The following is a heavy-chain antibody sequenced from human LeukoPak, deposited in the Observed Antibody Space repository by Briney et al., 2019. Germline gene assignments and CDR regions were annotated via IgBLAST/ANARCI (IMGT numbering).Heavy chain of an antibody. CDR3: ARGDWGMYYFDY. D-gene: IGHD7-27*01. CDR1: GFTFSRYG. Sequence: PGGSLRLSCAASGFTFSRYGIRWVRQGPGKGLEWVAFIKYDGTNKYYADSVKGRFTISRDNSENTLYLQMNSLRAEDTAVYYCARGDWGMYYFDYWGQGVLVTVSS. V-gene: IGHV3-30*02. J-gene: IGHJ4*02. CDR2: IKYDGTNK.